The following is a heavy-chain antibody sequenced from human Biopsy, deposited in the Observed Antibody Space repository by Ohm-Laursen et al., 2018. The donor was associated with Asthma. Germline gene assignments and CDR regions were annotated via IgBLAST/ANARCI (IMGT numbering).Heavy chain of an antibody. CDR2: IYYSGRT. CDR3: AVYSSGGFDY. V-gene: IGHV4-59*03. D-gene: IGHD6-6*01. J-gene: IGHJ4*02. CDR1: GDAIRRDY. Sequence: SETMSLTCSVSGDAIRRDYWSWIRQPPGRRLEWVGYIYYSGRTNYNPSLKSRITISVDASKNQFSLKLNSVTAADTAIYYCAVYSSGGFDYWGQGSLVTVSS.